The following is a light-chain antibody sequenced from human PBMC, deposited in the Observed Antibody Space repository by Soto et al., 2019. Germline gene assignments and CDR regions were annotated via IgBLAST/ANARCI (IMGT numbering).Light chain of an antibody. J-gene: IGKJ1*01. V-gene: IGKV1-6*01. Sequence: ALQMTPSPSSLSASVGDRVTITCRASQGVGDDLGWYQQRPGKAPKVLIYAASTLQSGVPSRFSGSGSGTFFTLTISSLQPDASATYYCVQDHDYPHTFGHGTKVESK. CDR3: VQDHDYPHT. CDR1: QGVGDD. CDR2: AAS.